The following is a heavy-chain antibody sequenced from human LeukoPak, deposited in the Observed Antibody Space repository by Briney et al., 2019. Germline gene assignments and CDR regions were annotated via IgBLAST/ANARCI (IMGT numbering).Heavy chain of an antibody. CDR1: GFTFSSYS. CDR3: ARVSSGWYVPY. CDR2: ISSSSSYI. J-gene: IGHJ4*02. D-gene: IGHD6-19*01. Sequence: GGSLRLSCAASGFTFSSYSMNWVRQAPGKGLEWVSSISSSSSYIYYADSVKGRFTISRDNAKNSLYLQMNGLRAEDTAVYYCARVSSGWYVPYWGQGTLVTVSS. V-gene: IGHV3-21*01.